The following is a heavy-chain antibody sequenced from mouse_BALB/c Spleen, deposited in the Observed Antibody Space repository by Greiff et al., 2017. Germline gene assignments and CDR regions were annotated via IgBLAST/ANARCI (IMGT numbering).Heavy chain of an antibody. CDR1: GYTFTSYW. V-gene: IGHV1-7*01. D-gene: IGHD1-1*01. Sequence: VQLQQSGAELAKPGASVKMSCKASGYTFTSYWMHWVKQRPGQGLEWIGYINPSTGYTEYNQKFKDKATLTADKSSSTVYMQLGSLTSEDSAVHYCARLITTDYWGQGTTLTVSS. CDR3: ARLITTDY. J-gene: IGHJ2*01. CDR2: INPSTGYT.